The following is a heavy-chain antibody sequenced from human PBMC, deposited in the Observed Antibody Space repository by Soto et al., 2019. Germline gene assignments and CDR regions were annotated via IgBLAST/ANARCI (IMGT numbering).Heavy chain of an antibody. Sequence: EVQLLESGGGLVQPGGSLRLSCAASGFTFSSYAMSWVRQAPGKGLEWVSAISGSGGSTYYADSVKGRFTISRDNSKNTLYLQMNSLRAEDTAVYYCAKVTSLGELSLGYFDYWGQGTLVTVSS. CDR1: GFTFSSYA. CDR3: AKVTSLGELSLGYFDY. V-gene: IGHV3-23*01. J-gene: IGHJ4*02. CDR2: ISGSGGST. D-gene: IGHD3-16*02.